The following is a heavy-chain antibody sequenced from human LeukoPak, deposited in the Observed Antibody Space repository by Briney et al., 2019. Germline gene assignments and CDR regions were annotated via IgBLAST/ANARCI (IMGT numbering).Heavy chain of an antibody. CDR2: IYSGDST. Sequence: GRSLRLSCAASGFTVSSNYMSWVRQAPGKGLEWVSVIYSGDSTYYADSVKGRFTISRDNSKNTLYLQMNSLRAEDTAVYYCARSSGWYCWDYWGQGTLVTVSS. CDR3: ARSSGWYCWDY. D-gene: IGHD6-19*01. J-gene: IGHJ4*02. V-gene: IGHV3-53*01. CDR1: GFTVSSNY.